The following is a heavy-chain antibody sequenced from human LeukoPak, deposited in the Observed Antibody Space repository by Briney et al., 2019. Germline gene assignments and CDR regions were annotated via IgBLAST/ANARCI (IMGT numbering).Heavy chain of an antibody. CDR2: IYYSGST. CDR3: ARGKSRALLGFFDY. J-gene: IGHJ4*02. Sequence: SETLSLTCAVYGGSFSGYYWSWIRQPPGKGLEWIGYIYYSGSTNYNPSLKSRVTISVDTSKNQFSLKLSSVTAADTAVYYCARGKSRALLGFFDYWGQGTLVTVSS. CDR1: GGSFSGYY. D-gene: IGHD2-15*01. V-gene: IGHV4-59*08.